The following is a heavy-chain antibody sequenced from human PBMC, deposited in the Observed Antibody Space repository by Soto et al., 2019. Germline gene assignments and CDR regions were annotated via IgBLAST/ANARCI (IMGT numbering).Heavy chain of an antibody. D-gene: IGHD3-16*02. CDR3: ATPARRITFGGVIAPPRH. J-gene: IGHJ4*02. Sequence: GGSLRLSCAASGFTFSSYAMSWVRQAPGKGLEWVSAISGSGGSTYYADSVKGRFTISRDNSKNTLYLQMNSLRAEDTAVYYCATPARRITFGGVIAPPRHWGQGTLVTVSS. CDR2: ISGSGGST. CDR1: GFTFSSYA. V-gene: IGHV3-23*01.